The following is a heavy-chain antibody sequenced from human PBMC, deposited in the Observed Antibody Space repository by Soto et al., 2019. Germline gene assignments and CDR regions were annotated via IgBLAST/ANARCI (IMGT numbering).Heavy chain of an antibody. D-gene: IGHD7-27*01. CDR1: GYTFTSYD. V-gene: IGHV1-8*01. J-gene: IGHJ6*02. CDR2: MNPNSGNT. Sequence: QVQLVQSGAEVKKPGASVRVSCKASGYTFTSYDVNWVRQATGQGLEWMGWMNPNSGNTGYAQKFQGRVTMTRDRSTSTAYMELRTLGSDDTAVYYCARGQSNWGNSYYGLDVWGQGTTVNVSS. CDR3: ARGQSNWGNSYYGLDV.